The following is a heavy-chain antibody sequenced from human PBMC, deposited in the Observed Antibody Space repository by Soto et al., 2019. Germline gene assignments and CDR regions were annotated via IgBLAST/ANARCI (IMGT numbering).Heavy chain of an antibody. D-gene: IGHD3-16*02. CDR3: TRDSRGLRLGELSA. CDR2: IRSKAYGGTT. CDR1: GFTFGDYA. V-gene: IGHV3-49*03. J-gene: IGHJ5*02. Sequence: GGSLRLSCTASGFTFGDYAMSWFRQAPGKGLEWVGFIRSKAYGGTTEYAASGKGRFTISREDSKSIAYLQMNSLKTEDTAVYYCTRDSRGLRLGELSAWGQGTLVTVSS.